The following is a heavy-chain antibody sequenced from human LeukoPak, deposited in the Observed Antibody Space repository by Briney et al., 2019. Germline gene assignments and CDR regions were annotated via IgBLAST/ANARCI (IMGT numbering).Heavy chain of an antibody. Sequence: ASVKVSCKASGYTFTGYYMHWVRQAPGQGLEWMGWINPNSGGTNYAQKLQGRVTMTTDSSTSTAYMELRSLRSDDTAVYHCARGMYYDFWSGVDYWGQGTLVTVSS. CDR1: GYTFTGYY. CDR3: ARGMYYDFWSGVDY. J-gene: IGHJ4*02. V-gene: IGHV1-2*02. D-gene: IGHD3-3*01. CDR2: INPNSGGT.